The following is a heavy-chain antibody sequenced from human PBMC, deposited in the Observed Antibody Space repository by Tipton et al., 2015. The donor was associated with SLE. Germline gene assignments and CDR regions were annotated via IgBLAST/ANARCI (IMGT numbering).Heavy chain of an antibody. CDR3: ARHASTPNWFAP. J-gene: IGHJ5*02. D-gene: IGHD2-2*01. Sequence: TLSLTCTVSGGSISSYYWSWIRQPPGKGLEWIGYIYYSGSTNYNPSLKSRVTISVDTSKNQFSLKLSSVTAADTAVYYCARHASTPNWFAPWGQGTLVTVSS. V-gene: IGHV4-59*08. CDR2: IYYSGST. CDR1: GGSISSYY.